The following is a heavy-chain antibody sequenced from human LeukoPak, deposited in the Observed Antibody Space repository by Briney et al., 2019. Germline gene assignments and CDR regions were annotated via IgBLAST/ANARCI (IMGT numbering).Heavy chain of an antibody. J-gene: IGHJ3*01. CDR2: INTNTGNP. V-gene: IGHV7-4-1*02. CDR1: GYTFTNYA. D-gene: IGHD2-2*01. CDR3: ARDHVKLGSSFHPFDAFDV. Sequence: ASVKVSCKASGYTFTNYAMNWVRQAPGEGLEWMGWINTNTGNPTYAQGFTGRFVFSLDTSVSTAYLQISSLKAEDTAVYYCARDHVKLGSSFHPFDAFDVWGQGTLVTVSS.